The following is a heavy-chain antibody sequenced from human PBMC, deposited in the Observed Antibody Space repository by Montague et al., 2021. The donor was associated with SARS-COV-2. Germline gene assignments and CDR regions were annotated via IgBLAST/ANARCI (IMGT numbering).Heavy chain of an antibody. V-gene: IGHV4-4*02. CDR3: ASRGAGWFGSNPERFDY. Sequence: SETLSLTCAVSGGSISSSNWWSWVRQPPGKGLEWIGETYHSGSTNYNPPPKSRVTISVDKSKNQFSLKLSSVTAADTAVYYCASRGAGWFGSNPERFDYWGQGTLVTVSS. CDR2: TYHSGST. CDR1: GGSISSSNW. D-gene: IGHD3-10*01. J-gene: IGHJ4*02.